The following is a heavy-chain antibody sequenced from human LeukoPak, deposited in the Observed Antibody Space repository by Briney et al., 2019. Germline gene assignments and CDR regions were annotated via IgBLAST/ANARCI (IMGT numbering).Heavy chain of an antibody. CDR2: ISTDGSYK. CDR1: GFTFSSFP. J-gene: IGHJ2*01. Sequence: GGSLRLSCAVSGFTFSSFPFHWVRQAPGKGLEWVAAISTDGSYKYHGDSVKGRFTISRDNPMNTLYLQMNGLRPDDTAVYYCARSLIPGRWYFDLWGRGTLVIVSS. V-gene: IGHV3-30*04. D-gene: IGHD3-16*01. CDR3: ARSLIPGRWYFDL.